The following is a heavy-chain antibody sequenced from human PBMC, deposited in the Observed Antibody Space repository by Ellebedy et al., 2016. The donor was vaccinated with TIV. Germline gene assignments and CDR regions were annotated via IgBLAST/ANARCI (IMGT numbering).Heavy chain of an antibody. CDR1: GFTFDTYA. CDR3: AKDKRGDYYYASSGYYQGVFEY. J-gene: IGHJ4*02. D-gene: IGHD3-22*01. V-gene: IGHV3-30*18. CDR2: ISYDGINT. Sequence: GESLKISXTASGFTFDTYAMHWVRQAPGKGLEWVAVISYDGINTYYSDSVKGRFTISRDDSKNTLYLQMDSLRVDDTAVYYCAKDKRGDYYYASSGYYQGVFEYWGQGTLVTVSS.